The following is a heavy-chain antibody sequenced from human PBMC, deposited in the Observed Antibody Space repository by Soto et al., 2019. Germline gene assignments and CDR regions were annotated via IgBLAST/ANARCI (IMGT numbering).Heavy chain of an antibody. CDR1: GFTFSSYA. V-gene: IGHV3-23*01. J-gene: IGHJ1*01. CDR3: AKGVPGIAVAGTGYFQH. D-gene: IGHD6-19*01. CDR2: ISGSGDST. Sequence: EVQLLESGGGLVQPGGSLRLSCAASGFTFSSYAMSWVRQAPGKGLEWVSGISGSGDSTYYADSVKGRFTISRNNSTNPIYLKMTSLRAEDTAVYYCAKGVPGIAVAGTGYFQHWGQGTLVTVSS.